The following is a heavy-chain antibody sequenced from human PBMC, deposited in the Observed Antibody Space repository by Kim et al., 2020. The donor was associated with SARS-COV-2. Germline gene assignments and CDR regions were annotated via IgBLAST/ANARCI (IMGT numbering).Heavy chain of an antibody. J-gene: IGHJ4*02. CDR1: GYTFTGYY. V-gene: IGHV1-2*02. Sequence: ASVKVSCKASGYTFTGYYMHWVRQAPGQGLEWMGWINPNSGGTNYAQKFQGRVTMTRDTSISTAYMELSRLRSDDTAVYYCARISSPYYDILTGYYKHFDYWGQGTLVTVSS. CDR3: ARISSPYYDILTGYYKHFDY. D-gene: IGHD3-9*01. CDR2: INPNSGGT.